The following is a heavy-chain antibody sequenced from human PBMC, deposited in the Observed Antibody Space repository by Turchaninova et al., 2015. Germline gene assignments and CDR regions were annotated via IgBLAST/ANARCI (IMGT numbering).Heavy chain of an antibody. CDR1: GGSISTNNYY. CDR3: ARVDSWYRSWFDP. Sequence: QLQLQESGPGLVKPSETLSLPCPVSGGSISTNNYYWGWIRQPPGKGLEWIGSIHYTGSTYSNPSLKSRVTISIDTSKNQFSLKLTSVSAADTAVYYCARVDSWYRSWFDPWGQGTLVTVSS. CDR2: IHYTGST. J-gene: IGHJ5*02. D-gene: IGHD6-13*01. V-gene: IGHV4-39*01.